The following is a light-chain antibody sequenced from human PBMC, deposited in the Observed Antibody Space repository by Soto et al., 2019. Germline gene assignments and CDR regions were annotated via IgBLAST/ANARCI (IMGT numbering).Light chain of an antibody. V-gene: IGKV3-15*01. CDR3: QQYNSWPQT. Sequence: EIVLMQSPATLSVSPGERATLSCRASQRVRSNLAWYQQKPGQAPRLLIYGAFTRATGIPARFGGSGSGTEFTHTITSLQSEDFAGYYSQQYNSWPQTLGQGTKVDIK. J-gene: IGKJ1*01. CDR2: GAF. CDR1: QRVRSN.